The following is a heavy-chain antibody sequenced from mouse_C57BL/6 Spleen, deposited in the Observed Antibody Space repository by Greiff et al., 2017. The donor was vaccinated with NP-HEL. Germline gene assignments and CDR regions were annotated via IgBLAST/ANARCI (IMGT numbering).Heavy chain of an antibody. J-gene: IGHJ4*01. V-gene: IGHV1-4*01. D-gene: IGHD2-3*01. CDR3: AIPKYYDGDYYAMDY. Sequence: QVQLKESGAELARPGASVKMSCKASGYTFTSYTMHWVKQRPGQGLEWIGYINPSSGYTKYNQKFKDKATLTADKSSSTAYMQLSSLTSEDSAVYYCAIPKYYDGDYYAMDYWGQGTSVTVSS. CDR1: GYTFTSYT. CDR2: INPSSGYT.